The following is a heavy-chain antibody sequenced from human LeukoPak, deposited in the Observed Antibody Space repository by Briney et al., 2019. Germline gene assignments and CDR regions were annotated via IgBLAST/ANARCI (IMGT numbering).Heavy chain of an antibody. CDR2: IRYDGSNK. CDR3: ARGTMVRGDYFDY. J-gene: IGHJ4*02. D-gene: IGHD3-10*01. CDR1: GFTFSSYG. Sequence: GGSLRLSCAASGFTFSSYGMHWVRQAPGKGLEWVAFIRYDGSNKYYADSVKGRFTISRDNSKNTLYLQMNSLRAEDTAVYYCARGTMVRGDYFDYWGQGTLVTVSS. V-gene: IGHV3-30*02.